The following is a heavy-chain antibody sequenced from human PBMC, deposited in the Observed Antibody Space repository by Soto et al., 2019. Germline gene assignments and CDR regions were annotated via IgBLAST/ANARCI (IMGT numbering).Heavy chain of an antibody. D-gene: IGHD6-13*01. V-gene: IGHV3-64*01. CDR3: AKLPIAAAGSVGNYYYYGMDV. CDR2: ISSNGGST. J-gene: IGHJ6*02. CDR1: GFTFSSYA. Sequence: GGSLRLSCAASGFTFSSYAMHWVRQAPGKGLEYVSAISSNGGSTYYANSVKGRFTISRDNSKNTLYLQMSSLRAEDMAVYYCAKLPIAAAGSVGNYYYYGMDVWGQGTTVTVSS.